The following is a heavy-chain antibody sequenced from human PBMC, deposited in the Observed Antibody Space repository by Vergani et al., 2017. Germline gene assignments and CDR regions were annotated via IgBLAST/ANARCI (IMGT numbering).Heavy chain of an antibody. CDR2: IYYSGST. CDR1: GGSISSGGYY. Sequence: QVQLQESGPGLVKPSQTLSLTCTVSGGSISSGGYYWSWIRQHPGKGLEWIGYIYYSGSTYYNPSLKSRVTISVDTSKNQFSLKLSSVTAADTAVYYCARARGRYCSSTSCYYYYYGMDVWGQGTTVTVSS. V-gene: IGHV4-31*03. D-gene: IGHD2-2*01. J-gene: IGHJ6*02. CDR3: ARARGRYCSSTSCYYYYYGMDV.